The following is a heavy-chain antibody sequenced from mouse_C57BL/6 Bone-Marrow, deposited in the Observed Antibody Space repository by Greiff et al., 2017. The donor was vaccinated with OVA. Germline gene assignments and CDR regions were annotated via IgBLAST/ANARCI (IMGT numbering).Heavy chain of an antibody. V-gene: IGHV14-3*01. Sequence: EVQLQQSVAELVRPGASVKLSCTASGFNIKNTYMHWVKQRPEQGLEWIGRIAPANGNTKYAPKFQGKATITADTSSNTAYLQLSSLTSEDTAIYYCARYYYGSSYGWYFDVWGTGTTVTVSS. CDR2: IAPANGNT. J-gene: IGHJ1*03. D-gene: IGHD1-1*01. CDR3: ARYYYGSSYGWYFDV. CDR1: GFNIKNTY.